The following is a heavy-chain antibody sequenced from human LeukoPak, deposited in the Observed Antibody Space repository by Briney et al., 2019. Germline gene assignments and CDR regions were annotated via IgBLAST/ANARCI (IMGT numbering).Heavy chain of an antibody. CDR2: ISSSSSYI. J-gene: IGHJ3*02. Sequence: GGSLRLSCAASGFTFSSYSMNWVRQAPGKGLEWVSSISSSSSYIYYADSVKGRFTISRDNAKNSLYLQMNSLRAEDTAVYYCARDDSSSSVAFDIWGQGTMVTVSS. CDR3: ARDDSSSSVAFDI. V-gene: IGHV3-21*01. D-gene: IGHD6-6*01. CDR1: GFTFSSYS.